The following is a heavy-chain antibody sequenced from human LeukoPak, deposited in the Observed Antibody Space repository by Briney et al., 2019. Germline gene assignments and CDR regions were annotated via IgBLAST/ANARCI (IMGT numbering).Heavy chain of an antibody. CDR2: ISGSGGST. CDR3: AKAHQLVLLWFGEY. CDR1: GFTFSSYA. J-gene: IGHJ4*02. V-gene: IGHV3-23*01. D-gene: IGHD3-10*01. Sequence: PGGSLRLPCAASGFTFSSYAMSWVRQAPGKGLEWVSAISGSGGSTYYADSVKGRFTISRDNFKNTLYLQMNSLRAEDTAVYYCAKAHQLVLLWFGEYWGQGTLVTVSS.